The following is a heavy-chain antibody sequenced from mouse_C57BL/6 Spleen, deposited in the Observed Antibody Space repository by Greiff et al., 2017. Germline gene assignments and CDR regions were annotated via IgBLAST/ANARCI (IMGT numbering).Heavy chain of an antibody. D-gene: IGHD2-3*01. CDR1: GYTFTDYY. CDR3: ARWLLRGRYAMDY. V-gene: IGHV1-19*01. Sequence: EVKLMESGPVLVKPGASVKMSCKASGYTFTDYYMNWVKQSHGKSLEWIGVINPYNGGTSYNQKFKGKATLTVDKSSSTAYMELNSLTSEDSAVYYCARWLLRGRYAMDYWGQGTSVTVSS. J-gene: IGHJ4*01. CDR2: INPYNGGT.